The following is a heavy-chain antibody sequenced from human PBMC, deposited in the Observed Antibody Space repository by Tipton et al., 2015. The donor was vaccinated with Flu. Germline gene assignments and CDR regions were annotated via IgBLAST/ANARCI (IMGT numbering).Heavy chain of an antibody. CDR1: GFTFGDYA. J-gene: IGHJ6*02. D-gene: IGHD3-3*01. Sequence: SLRLSCTASGFTFGDYAMSWVRQAPGKGLEWVGFIRSKAYGGTTEYAASVKGRFTISRDDSKSIAYLQMNSLKTEDTAVYYCTRWGNYDFWSGYYPNYYYYGMDVWGQGTTVTVSS. CDR2: IRSKAYGGTT. CDR3: TRWGNYDFWSGYYPNYYYYGMDV. V-gene: IGHV3-49*04.